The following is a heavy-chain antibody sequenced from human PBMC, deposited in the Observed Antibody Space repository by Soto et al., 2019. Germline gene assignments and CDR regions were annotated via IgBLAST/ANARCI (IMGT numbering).Heavy chain of an antibody. CDR2: IRAYNGNT. V-gene: IGHV1-18*04. CDR3: ARVFGDSDFRAVDY. CDR1: GYTFTSYG. Sequence: GASVKVSCKTSGYTFTSYGVTWVRQAPGQGLEWMGWIRAYNGNTNYVQNLKDRVAMTTDPSTRTAYMELKSLKSDDSAVYFCARVFGDSDFRAVDYWGRGTLVTVSS. J-gene: IGHJ4*02. D-gene: IGHD2-21*01.